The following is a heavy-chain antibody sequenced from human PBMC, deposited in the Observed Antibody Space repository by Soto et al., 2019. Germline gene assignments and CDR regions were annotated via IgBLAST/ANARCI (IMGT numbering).Heavy chain of an antibody. J-gene: IGHJ6*02. V-gene: IGHV3-30-3*01. Sequence: QVQLVESGGGVVQPGRSLRLSCAASGFTFSSYAMHWVRQAPGKGLEWVAVISYDGSNKYYADSVKGRFTISRDNSKNTLYLQMNSLRAEDTAVYYCASVGGYYYYYGMDVWGQGTTVTVSS. D-gene: IGHD3-3*01. CDR1: GFTFSSYA. CDR3: ASVGGYYYYYGMDV. CDR2: ISYDGSNK.